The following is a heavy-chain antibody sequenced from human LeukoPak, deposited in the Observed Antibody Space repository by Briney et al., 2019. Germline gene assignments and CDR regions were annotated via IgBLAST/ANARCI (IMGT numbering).Heavy chain of an antibody. Sequence: ASVTVSCKASGGTFSSYAISWVRQAPGQGLEWMGGIIPIFGTANYAQKFQGRVTITADESTSTAYMELSSLRSEDTAVYYCASPGYSSGWYNFDYWGQGTLVTVSS. J-gene: IGHJ4*02. CDR2: IIPIFGTA. CDR1: GGTFSSYA. D-gene: IGHD6-19*01. V-gene: IGHV1-69*13. CDR3: ASPGYSSGWYNFDY.